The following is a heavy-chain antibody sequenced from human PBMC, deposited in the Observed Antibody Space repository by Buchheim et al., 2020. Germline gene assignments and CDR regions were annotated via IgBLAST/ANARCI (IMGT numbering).Heavy chain of an antibody. CDR2: IWYDGSNK. Sequence: QVQLVESGGGVVQPGRSLRLSCAASGFTFSSYGMHWVRQAPGKGLEWVAVIWYDGSNKYYADSVKGRFTISRDNSNNTANLQMNSLRAEDTAVYYCARSSGYYSAFDYWGQGTL. D-gene: IGHD3-3*01. CDR3: ARSSGYYSAFDY. V-gene: IGHV3-33*01. J-gene: IGHJ4*02. CDR1: GFTFSSYG.